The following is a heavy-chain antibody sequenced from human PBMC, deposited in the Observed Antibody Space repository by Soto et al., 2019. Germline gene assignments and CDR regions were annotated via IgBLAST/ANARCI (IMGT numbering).Heavy chain of an antibody. D-gene: IGHD1-20*01. V-gene: IGHV4-59*01. CDR2: FHGRANT. CDR1: GDSFSNFY. CDR3: SRGTRALITSFFAY. J-gene: IGHJ4*02. Sequence: KPSETLSLTCTVSGDSFSNFYWSWIRQIPGKGLEWIGFFHGRANTGYPPSHENRASIGLGPSGNQFPLKVRSVTAADTATYYCSRGTRALITSFFAYWGQGLPVTVSS.